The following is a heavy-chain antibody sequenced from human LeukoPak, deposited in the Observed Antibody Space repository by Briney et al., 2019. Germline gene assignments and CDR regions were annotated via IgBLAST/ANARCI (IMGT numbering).Heavy chain of an antibody. Sequence: SETLSLTCTVSGGSISSHYWSWIRQPPGKGLEWIGYIYYSGSTNYNPSLKSRVTISVDTSKNQFSLKLSSVTAADTAVYYCARRGGTLGFWFDPWGQGTLVTVSS. D-gene: IGHD3-16*01. CDR2: IYYSGST. J-gene: IGHJ5*02. V-gene: IGHV4-59*11. CDR3: ARRGGTLGFWFDP. CDR1: GGSISSHY.